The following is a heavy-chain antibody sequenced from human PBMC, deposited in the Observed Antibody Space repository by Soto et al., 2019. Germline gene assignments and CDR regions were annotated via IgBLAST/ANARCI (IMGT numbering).Heavy chain of an antibody. V-gene: IGHV1-3*01. CDR3: ARERVAVAYLGWFDP. CDR1: GYTFTSYA. CDR2: INAGNGNT. Sequence: GASVKVSCKASGYTFTSYAMHWVRHAPGQRLEWMGWINAGNGNTKYSQKFQGRVTITRDTSASTAYMELSSLRSEDTAVYYCARERVAVAYLGWFDPWGQGTLVTVSS. J-gene: IGHJ5*02. D-gene: IGHD6-19*01.